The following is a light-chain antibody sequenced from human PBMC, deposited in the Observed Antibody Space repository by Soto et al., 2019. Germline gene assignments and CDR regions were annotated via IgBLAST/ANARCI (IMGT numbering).Light chain of an antibody. CDR2: DPS. Sequence: EIELTQSPATLSLSPGERATLSCRASQGINNYLAWYQQKPGQAHRLLIYDPSTRTTGIPARFSGSWSGTDFTLTISGLEPEDFAVYSCQQRFPWPGTFGGRTKVEIK. CDR3: QQRFPWPGT. V-gene: IGKV3-11*01. CDR1: QGINNY. J-gene: IGKJ4*01.